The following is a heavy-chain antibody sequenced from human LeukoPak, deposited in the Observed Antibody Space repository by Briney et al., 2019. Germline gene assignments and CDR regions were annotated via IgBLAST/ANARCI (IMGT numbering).Heavy chain of an antibody. D-gene: IGHD5-18*01. CDR1: GFTFCSYG. CDR3: AKVGYSYAIDY. Sequence: GGSLRLSCAASGFTFCSYGMHWVRQAPGKGLEWVAVISYDGSNKYYADSVKGRFTISRDNSKNTLYLQMNSLRAEDTAVYYCAKVGYSYAIDYWGQGTLVTVSS. J-gene: IGHJ4*02. CDR2: ISYDGSNK. V-gene: IGHV3-30*18.